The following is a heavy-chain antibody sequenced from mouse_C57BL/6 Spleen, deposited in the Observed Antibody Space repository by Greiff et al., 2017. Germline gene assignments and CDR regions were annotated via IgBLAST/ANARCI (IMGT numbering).Heavy chain of an antibody. CDR3: ARALLLYSNYDYFDY. Sequence: QVQLKQPGAELVKPGASVKLSCKASGYTFTSYWMHWVKQRPGQGLEWIGMIHPNSGSTNYNEKFKSKATLTVDKSSSTAYMQLSSLTSEDSAVYYCARALLLYSNYDYFDYWGQGTTLTVSS. J-gene: IGHJ2*01. CDR2: IHPNSGST. D-gene: IGHD2-5*01. V-gene: IGHV1-64*01. CDR1: GYTFTSYW.